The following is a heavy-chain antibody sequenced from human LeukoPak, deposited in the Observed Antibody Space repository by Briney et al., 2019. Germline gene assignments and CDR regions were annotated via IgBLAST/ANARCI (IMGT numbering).Heavy chain of an antibody. V-gene: IGHV1-69*05. Sequence: SVKVSCKASGGTFSSYAISWVRQAPGQGLEWMGRIIPIFGTANYAQKFQGRATITTDESTSTAYMELSSLRSEDTAVYYCAREPRFSRDSSGYYLDYWGQGTLVTVSS. CDR2: IIPIFGTA. CDR1: GGTFSSYA. J-gene: IGHJ4*02. CDR3: AREPRFSRDSSGYYLDY. D-gene: IGHD3-22*01.